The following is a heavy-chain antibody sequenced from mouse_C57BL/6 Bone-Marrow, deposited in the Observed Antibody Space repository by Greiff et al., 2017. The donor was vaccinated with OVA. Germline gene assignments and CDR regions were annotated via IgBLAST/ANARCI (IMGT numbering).Heavy chain of an antibody. CDR2: IHPNSGST. CDR3: ARSGLRLRAWFAY. V-gene: IGHV1-64*01. J-gene: IGHJ3*01. Sequence: VQLQQPGAELVKPGASVKLSCKASGYTFTSYWMHWVKQRPGQGLEWIGMIHPNSGSTNYNEKFKSKATLTVDKSSSTTYMQLSSLTSEDSAVDYCARSGLRLRAWFAYWGQGTLVTVSA. CDR1: GYTFTSYW. D-gene: IGHD3-2*02.